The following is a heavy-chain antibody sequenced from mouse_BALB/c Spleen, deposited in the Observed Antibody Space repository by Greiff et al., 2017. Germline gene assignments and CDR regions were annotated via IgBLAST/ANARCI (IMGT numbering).Heavy chain of an antibody. Sequence: QVQLQQSGAELVRPGSSVKISCKASGYAFSSYWMNWVKQRPGQGLEWIGQIYPGDGDTNYNGKFKGKATLTADKSSSTAYMQLSSLTSEDSAVYFCAREGNWLYWYFDVWGAGTTVTVSS. CDR3: AREGNWLYWYFDV. CDR2: IYPGDGDT. D-gene: IGHD4-1*01. CDR1: GYAFSSYW. J-gene: IGHJ1*01. V-gene: IGHV1-80*01.